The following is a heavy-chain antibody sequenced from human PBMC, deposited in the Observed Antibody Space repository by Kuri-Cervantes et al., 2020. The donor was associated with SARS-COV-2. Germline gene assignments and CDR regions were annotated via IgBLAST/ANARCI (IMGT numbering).Heavy chain of an antibody. CDR2: IDSDGSDT. D-gene: IGHD1-1*01. CDR3: VRDRDHWNFDY. J-gene: IGHJ4*02. CDR1: GFTFSSYW. Sequence: GESLKISCAASGFTFSSYWMHWVRQAPGKGLVWVSRIDSDGSDTRYADLVKGRFTISRDNAKNMLFLQMNSLRAEDTAVYYCVRDRDHWNFDYWGQGTLVTVSS. V-gene: IGHV3-74*01.